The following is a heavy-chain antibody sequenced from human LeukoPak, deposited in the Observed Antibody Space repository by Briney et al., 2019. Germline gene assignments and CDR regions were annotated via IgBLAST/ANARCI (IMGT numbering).Heavy chain of an antibody. D-gene: IGHD3-22*01. CDR2: IHHSGRT. V-gene: IGHV4-34*01. Sequence: PSETLSLNCSVYGGSLSGFYWSWIRQAPGKGLEWIGEIHHSGRTSHNPSLKSRVTMSVDTSTNQFSLKVSAVTAADTAVYYCARAPGYYYDSSGYCLDYWGQGSMVTVSS. J-gene: IGHJ4*02. CDR3: ARAPGYYYDSSGYCLDY. CDR1: GGSLSGFY.